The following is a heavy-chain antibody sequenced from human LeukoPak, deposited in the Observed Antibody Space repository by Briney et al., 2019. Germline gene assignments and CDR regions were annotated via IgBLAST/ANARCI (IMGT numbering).Heavy chain of an antibody. V-gene: IGHV1-2*02. CDR2: INANSGGT. Sequence: ASVRVSLKASGHTFTGYYMHWVRQAPGQGLEWMGLINANSGGTNYAQKFQGRVTMNSATSINTAYMEMNSLRSDDTAVFYCERVTVVRDRHYYYYYMDVWGKGTTVTIS. CDR3: ERVTVVRDRHYYYYYMDV. D-gene: IGHD3-10*01. CDR1: GHTFTGYY. J-gene: IGHJ6*03.